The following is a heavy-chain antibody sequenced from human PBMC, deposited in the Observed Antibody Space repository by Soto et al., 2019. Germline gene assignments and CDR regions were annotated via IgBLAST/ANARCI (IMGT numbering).Heavy chain of an antibody. J-gene: IGHJ4*02. CDR3: ARGYLGDSSSWYGHFDY. CDR2: IWYDGSYK. V-gene: IGHV3-33*01. Sequence: QVQLVESGGGVVQPGRSLRLSCVASGFTFSSYGMHWVRQAPGRGLEWVAIIWYDGSYKYYADSVKGRFTISRDNSKSTLYLQMNSLRVEDTAVYYCARGYLGDSSSWYGHFDYWGQGTLVTVSS. CDR1: GFTFSSYG. D-gene: IGHD6-13*01.